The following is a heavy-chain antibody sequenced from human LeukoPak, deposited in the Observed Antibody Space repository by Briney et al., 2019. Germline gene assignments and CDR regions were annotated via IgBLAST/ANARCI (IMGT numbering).Heavy chain of an antibody. V-gene: IGHV3-23*01. CDR2: ISGSGGST. D-gene: IGHD2-21*01. CDR3: AKGVVGVASLFQYFQH. Sequence: PGGSLRLSCAASGFTFSNAWMTWVRQAPGKGLEWVLAISGSGGSTYYADSVKGRFTISRDNSKNTLYLQMNSLRAEDTAVYYCAKGVVGVASLFQYFQHWGQGTLVTVSS. CDR1: GFTFSNAW. J-gene: IGHJ1*01.